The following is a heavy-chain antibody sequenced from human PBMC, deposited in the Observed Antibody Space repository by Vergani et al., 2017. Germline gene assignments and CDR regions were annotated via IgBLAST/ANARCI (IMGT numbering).Heavy chain of an antibody. V-gene: IGHV4-34*01. CDR1: GGSFSGYY. Sequence: QVQLQQWGAGLLKPSETLSLTCAVYGGSFSGYYWSWIRQPPGKGLEWIGYIYYSGSTYYNPSLKSRVTISVDTSKNQFSLKLSSVTAADTAVYYCANTYYYDRGNAFDIWGQGTMVTVSS. D-gene: IGHD3-22*01. CDR3: ANTYYYDRGNAFDI. J-gene: IGHJ3*02. CDR2: IYYSGST.